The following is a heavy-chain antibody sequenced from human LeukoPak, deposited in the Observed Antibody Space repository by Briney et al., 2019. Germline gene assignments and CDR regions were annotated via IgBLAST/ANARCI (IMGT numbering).Heavy chain of an antibody. CDR1: GGSISSLY. CDR3: ARRTGYLNYYYYYYMDV. J-gene: IGHJ6*03. V-gene: IGHV4-59*11. D-gene: IGHD3/OR15-3a*01. Sequence: SETLSLTCTVSGGSISSLYWSWIRQPPGKGLEWIGYIYYSGSTNYNPSLKSRVTISVDTSRNQFSLKLSSMTAADSAVYYCARRTGYLNYYYYYYMDVWGNGTTVTVSS. CDR2: IYYSGST.